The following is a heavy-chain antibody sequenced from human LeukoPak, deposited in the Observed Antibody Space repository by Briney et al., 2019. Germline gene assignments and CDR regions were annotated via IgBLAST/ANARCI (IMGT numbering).Heavy chain of an antibody. D-gene: IGHD1-26*01. CDR3: ARHSYSGTYYGKYYFDF. CDR2: INPGDSDS. CDR1: GYSFTSYW. V-gene: IGHV5-51*01. J-gene: IGHJ4*02. Sequence: MSGESLKISCKGSGYSFTSYWIDWVRQMPGKGLEWMGIINPGDSDSRYSPSFQGQVTISADKSISTAYLQWSSLKASDTAMYYCARHSYSGTYYGKYYFDFWGQGTLVTVSS.